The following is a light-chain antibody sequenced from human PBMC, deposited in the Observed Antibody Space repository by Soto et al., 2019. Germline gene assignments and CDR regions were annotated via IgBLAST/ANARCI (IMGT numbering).Light chain of an antibody. Sequence: QSALTQPASVSGSPGQSITISCTRTSSDIGAHTYVSWFQQHPGKVPKVIMYDVSTRPSGISDRFSGSKSGNTASLTISGLQAEDEADYYCSSYAGGFVVFGGGTKLTVL. CDR1: SSDIGAHTY. CDR2: DVS. V-gene: IGLV2-14*01. CDR3: SSYAGGFVV. J-gene: IGLJ2*01.